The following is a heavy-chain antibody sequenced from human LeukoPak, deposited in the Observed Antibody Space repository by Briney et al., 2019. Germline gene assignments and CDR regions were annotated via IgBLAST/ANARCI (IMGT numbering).Heavy chain of an antibody. V-gene: IGHV3-23*01. J-gene: IGHJ4*02. Sequence: PGGSLRLSCAASGFTFDDYAMHWVRQAPGKGLEWVSAISGSGGSTYYADSVKGRFTISRDNSKNTLYLQMNSLRAEDTAVYYCAKEPHRYYYDSSGSPFDYWGQGTLVTVSS. CDR3: AKEPHRYYYDSSGSPFDY. D-gene: IGHD3-22*01. CDR1: GFTFDDYA. CDR2: ISGSGGST.